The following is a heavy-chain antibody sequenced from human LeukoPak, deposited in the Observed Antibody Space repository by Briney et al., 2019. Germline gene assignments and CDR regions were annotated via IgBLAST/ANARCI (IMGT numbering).Heavy chain of an antibody. J-gene: IGHJ4*02. CDR1: GGSFSGYY. V-gene: IGHV4-34*01. Sequence: PSETLSLTCAVYGGSFSGYYWSGIRQPPGKGREGIGEINHSGSTNYNPSLKSRVTISVDTSKNQFSLKLSSVTAADTAVYYCASSSGWFDYWGQGTLVTVSS. CDR2: INHSGST. CDR3: ASSSGWFDY. D-gene: IGHD6-19*01.